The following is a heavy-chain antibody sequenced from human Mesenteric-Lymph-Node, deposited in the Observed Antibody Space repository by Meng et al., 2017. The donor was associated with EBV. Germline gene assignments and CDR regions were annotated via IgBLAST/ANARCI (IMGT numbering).Heavy chain of an antibody. J-gene: IGHJ4*02. CDR3: ARDELMVRGLFDS. V-gene: IGHV4-38-2*02. Sequence: QGQLRESGPGLVKPSETLSLTCTVSGDSISGSYCWNWIRQPPGKELEWIGSVFYSGATYYNPSLESRVTISVDTSRNHFSLKVTSVTAADTAIYYCARDELMVRGLFDSWGQGALVTVSS. CDR2: VFYSGAT. D-gene: IGHD3-10*01. CDR1: GDSISGSYC.